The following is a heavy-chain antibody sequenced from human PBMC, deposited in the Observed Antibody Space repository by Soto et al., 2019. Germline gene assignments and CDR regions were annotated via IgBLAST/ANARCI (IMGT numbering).Heavy chain of an antibody. CDR3: AREGILTGYLRVGFYY. CDR2: IIPIFGTA. J-gene: IGHJ4*02. V-gene: IGHV1-69*01. Sequence: QVQLVQSGAEVKKPGSSVKVSCKASGGTFSSYAISWVRQAPGQGLEWMGGIIPIFGTANYAQKSQGRVTITANESTSTAYMELSSLRSEDTAVYYCAREGILTGYLRVGFYYWGQGTLVTVSS. D-gene: IGHD3-9*01. CDR1: GGTFSSYA.